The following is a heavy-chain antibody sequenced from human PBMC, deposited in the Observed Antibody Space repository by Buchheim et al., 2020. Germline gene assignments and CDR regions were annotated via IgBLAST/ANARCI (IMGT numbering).Heavy chain of an antibody. D-gene: IGHD3-16*01. CDR3: TRDQRKTDLWGSSIGGGMDV. V-gene: IGHV3-49*04. CDR1: AFTFGEHA. Sequence: EVQLVESGGGIVQPGRSLRLSCTASAFTFGEHAISWVRQAPGKGLEWVGFIRSKTYGGTADYAASVKGRFTISRDDSKSTAYLQVDTLKTEDTAVYYCTRDQRKTDLWGSSIGGGMDVWGQGTT. CDR2: IRSKTYGGTA. J-gene: IGHJ6*02.